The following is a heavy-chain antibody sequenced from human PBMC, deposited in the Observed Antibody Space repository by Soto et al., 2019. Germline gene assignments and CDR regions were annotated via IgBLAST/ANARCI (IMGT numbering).Heavy chain of an antibody. CDR3: ARHPITIFGPQVRYFDY. V-gene: IGHV4-59*08. J-gene: IGHJ4*02. CDR2: IYYSGST. D-gene: IGHD3-3*01. Sequence: PSETLSLTCTVSGGSISSYYGSWIRQPPGKGLEWIGYIYYSGSTNYNPSLKSRVTISVDTSKNQFSPKLSSVTAADTAVYYCARHPITIFGPQVRYFDYWGQGTLVTVPQ. CDR1: GGSISSYY.